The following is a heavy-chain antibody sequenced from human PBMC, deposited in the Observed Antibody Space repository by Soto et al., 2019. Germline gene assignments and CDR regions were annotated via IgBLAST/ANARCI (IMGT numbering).Heavy chain of an antibody. CDR1: GGSISSYY. V-gene: IGHV4-4*07. CDR2: IYTSGST. J-gene: IGHJ6*02. Sequence: QVQLQESGPGLVKPSETLSLTCTVSGGSISSYYWSWIRQPVGKGLEWIGRIYTSGSTNYNPSLKSRVTMSVDTSKNQFSLKLSSVTAADTAVYYCATDGYYYGSGSRFGVWGQGTTVTVSS. D-gene: IGHD3-10*01. CDR3: ATDGYYYGSGSRFGV.